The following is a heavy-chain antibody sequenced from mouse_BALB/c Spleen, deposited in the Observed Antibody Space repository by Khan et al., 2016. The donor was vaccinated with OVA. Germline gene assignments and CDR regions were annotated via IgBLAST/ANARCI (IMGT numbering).Heavy chain of an antibody. J-gene: IGHJ3*01. Sequence: QVQLQQSGPGLVAPSQSLSITCTVSGFSLTGYGINWVRQPPGKDLEWLGMIWGDGSTDYNSALKSRLSISKDNSKSQVFLKMNSLQTDDTARYYCARELRLGGFAYWGQGTLVTVSA. CDR3: ARELRLGGFAY. V-gene: IGHV2-6-7*01. D-gene: IGHD1-2*01. CDR2: IWGDGST. CDR1: GFSLTGYG.